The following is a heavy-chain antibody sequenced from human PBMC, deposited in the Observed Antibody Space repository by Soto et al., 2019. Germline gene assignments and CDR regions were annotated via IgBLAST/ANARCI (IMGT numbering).Heavy chain of an antibody. J-gene: IGHJ4*02. D-gene: IGHD5-12*01. CDR1: GFTFSSYA. Sequence: GSLSLSCAASGFTFSSYAMSWVRQAPGKGLEWVSAISGSGGSTYYADSVKGRFTISRDNAKNSLYLQMNSLRAEDTAVYYCARLLVGRGYPRSWGQGTLVTVSS. CDR2: ISGSGGST. V-gene: IGHV3-23*01. CDR3: ARLLVGRGYPRS.